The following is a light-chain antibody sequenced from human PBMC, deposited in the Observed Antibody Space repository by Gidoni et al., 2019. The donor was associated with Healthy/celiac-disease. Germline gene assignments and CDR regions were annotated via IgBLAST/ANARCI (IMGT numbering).Light chain of an antibody. CDR2: GAS. CDR1: QSVSSSY. Sequence: EIVLTQSPGTLSLSPGERATLSCRASQSVSSSYLAWYQQKPGQAPRLLIDGASSRAPGIPDRFSGSGSGTDFTLTISRLEPEDFAVYYCQQYGSSPGFTFGPGTKVDIK. V-gene: IGKV3-20*01. CDR3: QQYGSSPGFT. J-gene: IGKJ3*01.